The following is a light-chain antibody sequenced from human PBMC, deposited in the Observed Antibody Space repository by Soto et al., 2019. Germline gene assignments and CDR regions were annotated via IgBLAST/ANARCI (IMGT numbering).Light chain of an antibody. V-gene: IGKV1-39*01. CDR2: AAS. CDR3: QQGHTPPLT. CDR1: QDISNY. Sequence: DIQMTQSPSSLSASVGDRVTITCQASQDISNYLNWYQQKPGKAPKLLIYAASNLQSGVPSRFSGSGSGTDFTLTISSLQPEDFATYFCQQGHTPPLTFGGGTKVEIK. J-gene: IGKJ4*01.